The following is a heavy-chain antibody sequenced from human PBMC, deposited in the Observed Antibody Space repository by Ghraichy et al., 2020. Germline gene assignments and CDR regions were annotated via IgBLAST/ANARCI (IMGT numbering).Heavy chain of an antibody. CDR2: TIPLHETT. Sequence: SVKVSCQASGDSFITSAMTWVRQAPGQGLEWMGGTIPLHETTKYAPKFQGRVTITADETTRTGYMELSSLRSEDTAIYYCARGTLVGGPNSGGYYFDSWGPGTLVTVSS. CDR3: ARGTLVGGPNSGGYYFDS. D-gene: IGHD4/OR15-4a*01. J-gene: IGHJ4*02. CDR1: GDSFITSA. V-gene: IGHV1-69*13.